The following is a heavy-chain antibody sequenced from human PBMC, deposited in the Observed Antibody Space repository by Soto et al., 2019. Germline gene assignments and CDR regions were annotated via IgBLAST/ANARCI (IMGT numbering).Heavy chain of an antibody. CDR2: IFYSGST. V-gene: IGHV4-31*03. CDR3: ARGLGYCSGGGCYYYYYGMDV. CDR1: GGSISSGGYY. J-gene: IGHJ6*02. Sequence: SETLSLTCTVSGGSISSGGYYWSWIRQHPGKGLEWIGFIFYSGSTYYNPSLKSRVTISVDTSKNQFSLKLSSVTAADTAVYYCARGLGYCSGGGCYYYYYGMDVWGQGTTVTVSS. D-gene: IGHD2-15*01.